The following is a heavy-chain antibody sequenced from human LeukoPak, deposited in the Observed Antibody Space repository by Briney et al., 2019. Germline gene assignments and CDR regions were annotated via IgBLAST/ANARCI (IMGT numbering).Heavy chain of an antibody. V-gene: IGHV1-46*01. J-gene: IGHJ4*02. Sequence: ASVKVSCKASGYTFTSYFIQWVRQAPGQGLEWMGAINPSDISTTYAQKFKGTVTITGDTHTNTVYMQLTSLKSEDTAVYYCGRVNSGGYRLDYWGQGTLVTVSS. CDR1: GYTFTSYF. CDR2: INPSDIST. D-gene: IGHD2-15*01. CDR3: GRVNSGGYRLDY.